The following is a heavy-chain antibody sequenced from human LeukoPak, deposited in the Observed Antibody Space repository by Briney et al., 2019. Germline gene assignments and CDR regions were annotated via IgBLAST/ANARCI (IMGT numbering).Heavy chain of an antibody. D-gene: IGHD6-19*01. Sequence: SETLSLTCTVSGYSISSGYYWGWIRPPPGKGLEWIGSIYHSGSTYYNPSLKSRVTISVDTSKNQFSLKLSSVTAADTAVYYCARDGSGLDYWGQGTLVTVSS. CDR2: IYHSGST. V-gene: IGHV4-38-2*02. CDR1: GYSISSGYY. CDR3: ARDGSGLDY. J-gene: IGHJ4*02.